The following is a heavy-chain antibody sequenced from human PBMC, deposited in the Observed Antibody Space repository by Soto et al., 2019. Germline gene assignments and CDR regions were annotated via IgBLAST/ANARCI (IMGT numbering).Heavy chain of an antibody. V-gene: IGHV4-59*01. CDR2: IYYSGST. J-gene: IGHJ6*03. D-gene: IGHD3-3*01. CDR3: ARSIPDDFWSGYYTHYYYYMDV. Sequence: PSETLSLTCTVSGGSISSYYWSWIRQPPGKGLEWIGYIYYSGSTNYNPSLKSRVTISVDTSKNQFSLKLSSVTAADTAVYYCARSIPDDFWSGYYTHYYYYMDVWGKGTTVTVPS. CDR1: GGSISSYY.